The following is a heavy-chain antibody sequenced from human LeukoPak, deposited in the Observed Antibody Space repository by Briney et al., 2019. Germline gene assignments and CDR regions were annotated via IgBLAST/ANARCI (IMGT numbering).Heavy chain of an antibody. CDR2: IYYSGST. D-gene: IGHD2-2*01. CDR3: ASPDWSNSTSCYCNAFDI. Sequence: SETLSLTCAVYGGSFSGYYWGWIRQPPGKGLEWIGSIYYSGSTYYNPSLKSRVTISVDTSKNQFSLKLSSVTAADTAVYYCASPDWSNSTSCYCNAFDIWGQGTMVTVSS. J-gene: IGHJ3*02. CDR1: GGSFSGYY. V-gene: IGHV4-39*01.